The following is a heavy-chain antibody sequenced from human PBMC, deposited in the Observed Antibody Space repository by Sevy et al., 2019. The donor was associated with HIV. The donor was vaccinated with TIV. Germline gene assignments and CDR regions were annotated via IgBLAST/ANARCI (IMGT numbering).Heavy chain of an antibody. CDR3: VREIATPDSF. V-gene: IGHV3-7*01. CDR2: INQDASVT. Sequence: GGSLRLSCVASGFSFNRYWMLWVRQAPGKGLEWVANINQDASVTYYADSVKGRFTISRDNARNLVSLQMNILRVEDTALYYCVREIATPDSFWGQGTLVTVSS. J-gene: IGHJ4*02. D-gene: IGHD6-13*01. CDR1: GFSFNRYW.